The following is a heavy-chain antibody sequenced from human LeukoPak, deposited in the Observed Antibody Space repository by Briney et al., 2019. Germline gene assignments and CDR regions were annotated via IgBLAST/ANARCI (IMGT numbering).Heavy chain of an antibody. CDR2: IYSGGST. V-gene: IGHV3-66*01. CDR1: GFTVSSNY. J-gene: IGHJ3*02. CDR3: ARVRTAKVTNDAFDI. D-gene: IGHD5-18*01. Sequence: GGSLRLSCAASGFTVSSNYMSWVRQAPGKGLEWVSVIYSGGSTYYADSVKGRFTISRDNAKNSLYLQMNSLRAEDTAVYYCARVRTAKVTNDAFDIWGQGTMVTVSS.